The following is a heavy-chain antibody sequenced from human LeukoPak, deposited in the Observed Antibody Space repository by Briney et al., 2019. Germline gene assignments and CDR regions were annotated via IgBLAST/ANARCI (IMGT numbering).Heavy chain of an antibody. D-gene: IGHD3-22*01. CDR2: IYYSGST. CDR3: ARGPTYYYDSSGYCFDY. J-gene: IGHJ4*02. Sequence: SETLSLTCTVSGGSISSSSYYWGWIRQPPGKGLEWIVSIYYSGSTYYNPSLKSRVTISVDTSKNQFSLKLSSVTAADTAVYYCARGPTYYYDSSGYCFDYWGQGTLVTVSS. V-gene: IGHV4-39*01. CDR1: GGSISSSSYY.